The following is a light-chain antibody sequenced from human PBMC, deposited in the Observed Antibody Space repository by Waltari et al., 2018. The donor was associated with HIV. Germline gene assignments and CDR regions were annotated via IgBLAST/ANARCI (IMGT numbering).Light chain of an antibody. CDR2: SNN. CDR3: AAWDGSLNGWV. V-gene: IGLV1-44*01. Sequence: QSVLTQPPSASGTPGQRVTISCSGSSSNIGSNTVNWYQQLPGTAPKLLLYSNNHRPSGVPDRFSGSKSGTSASLAISGLQSEDEADYYCAAWDGSLNGWVFGGGTKLTVL. J-gene: IGLJ3*02. CDR1: SSNIGSNT.